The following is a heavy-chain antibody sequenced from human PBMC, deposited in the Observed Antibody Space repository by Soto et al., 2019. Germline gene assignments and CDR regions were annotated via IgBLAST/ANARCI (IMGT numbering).Heavy chain of an antibody. CDR1: GFSLSNARMG. CDR3: ARIAARQIDWFDP. J-gene: IGHJ5*02. D-gene: IGHD6-6*01. CDR2: IFSNDEK. V-gene: IGHV2-26*01. Sequence: LTCTVSGFSLSNARMGVSWIRQPPGKALEWLAHIFSNDEKSYSTSLKSRLTISKDTSKSQVVLTMTNMDPVDTATYYCARIAARQIDWFDPWGQGTLVTVSS.